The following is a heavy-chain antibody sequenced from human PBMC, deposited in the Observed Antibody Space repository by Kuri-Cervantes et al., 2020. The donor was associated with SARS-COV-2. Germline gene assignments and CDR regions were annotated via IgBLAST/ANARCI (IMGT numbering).Heavy chain of an antibody. V-gene: IGHV3-23*01. J-gene: IGHJ4*02. CDR1: GFTFSSYA. D-gene: IGHD3-16*01. Sequence: GGSLRLSCAASGFTFSSYAMSWVRQAPGKGLAWVSAISGSGGSTYYADSVKGRFTISRDNSKNTLYLQMTSLRAEDTAVYYCAKGTLAFWGHNFDYWRQGNLVTVSS. CDR3: AKGTLAFWGHNFDY. CDR2: ISGSGGST.